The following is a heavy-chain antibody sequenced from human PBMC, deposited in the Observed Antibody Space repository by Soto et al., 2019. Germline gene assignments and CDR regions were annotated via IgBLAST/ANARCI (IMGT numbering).Heavy chain of an antibody. CDR1: GGSISSSNW. V-gene: IGHV4-4*02. Sequence: SETLSLTCAVSGGSISSSNWWSWVRQPPGKGLEWIGEIYHSGSTNYNPSLKSRVTISVDKSKNQFSLKLSSVTAADTAVYYCARVPGELPAGYFDYWGQGTRVPVSS. CDR3: ARVPGELPAGYFDY. CDR2: IYHSGST. D-gene: IGHD1-7*01. J-gene: IGHJ4*02.